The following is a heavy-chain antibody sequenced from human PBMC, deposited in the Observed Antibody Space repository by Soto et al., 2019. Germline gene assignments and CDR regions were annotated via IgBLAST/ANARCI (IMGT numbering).Heavy chain of an antibody. D-gene: IGHD3-10*01. CDR3: AKERTYDYGSGSYHHYGMDV. J-gene: IGHJ6*02. V-gene: IGHV3-23*01. CDR2: IRGSGGST. CDR1: GFTFSSYA. Sequence: EVQLLESGGGLVQPGGSLRLSCAASGFTFSSYAMSWVRQAPGKGLEWVSSIRGSGGSTQYADSVKGRFTISRDNSKNTLYLQMNSLRAEDTAVYCCAKERTYDYGSGSYHHYGMDVWGQGTTVTVSS.